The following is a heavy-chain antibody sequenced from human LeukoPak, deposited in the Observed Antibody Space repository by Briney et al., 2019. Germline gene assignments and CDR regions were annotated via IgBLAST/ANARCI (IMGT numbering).Heavy chain of an antibody. CDR1: GFTFSSYA. CDR2: IYSGGST. CDR3: AREDSYSSSSDYYYYMDV. J-gene: IGHJ6*03. V-gene: IGHV3-66*02. D-gene: IGHD6-6*01. Sequence: PGGSLRLSCAASGFTFSSYAMSWVRQAPGKGLEWVSVIYSGGSTYYADSVKGRFTISRDNSKNTLYLQMNSLGAEDTAVYYCAREDSYSSSSDYYYYMDVWGKGTTVTVSS.